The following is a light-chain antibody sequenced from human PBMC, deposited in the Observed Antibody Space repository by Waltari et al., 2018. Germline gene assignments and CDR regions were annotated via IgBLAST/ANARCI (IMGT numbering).Light chain of an antibody. J-gene: IGLJ3*02. CDR2: ETS. CDR3: FLSYSGPRV. Sequence: QAVVTQEPSLTLSPGGTVTLTCGSSTGAVTSGHYPHWFQQKPGQAPRTLVYETSVRRSWTPVRFSSSLLGGKAALPLAGAEPEEEADYYRFLSYSGPRVFGGGTKLTVL. CDR1: TGAVTSGHY. V-gene: IGLV7-46*01.